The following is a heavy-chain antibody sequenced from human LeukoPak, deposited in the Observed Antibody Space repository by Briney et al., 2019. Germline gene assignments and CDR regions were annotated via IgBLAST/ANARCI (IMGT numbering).Heavy chain of an antibody. CDR2: ITSSSSYI. CDR1: AFTFSSYS. D-gene: IGHD6-6*01. V-gene: IGHV3-21*01. J-gene: IGHJ6*02. Sequence: GRSLRLSCAASAFTFSSYSMHWVRQAPGKGLEWVSSITSSSSYIYYADSVKGRFTISRDNAKNSLYLQMNSLRAEDTAVYYCAREWSSSSYYYGMDVWGQGTTVTVS. CDR3: AREWSSSSYYYGMDV.